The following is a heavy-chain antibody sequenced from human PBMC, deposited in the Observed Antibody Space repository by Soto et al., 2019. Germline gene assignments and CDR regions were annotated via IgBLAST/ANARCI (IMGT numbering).Heavy chain of an antibody. CDR1: GYTFTSYD. V-gene: IGHV1-8*01. J-gene: IGHJ4*02. Sequence: QVQLVQSGAEVKKPGASVKVSCKASGYTFTSYDINWVRQATGQGLEWMGWMNPNSGNTGYAQKFQGRVTMTRNTXKXTPXMERSSMRSEDTAVYYCARGRGNVYYYDSSGYWGYWGQGTLVTVSS. D-gene: IGHD3-22*01. CDR3: ARGRGNVYYYDSSGYWGY. CDR2: MNPNSGNT.